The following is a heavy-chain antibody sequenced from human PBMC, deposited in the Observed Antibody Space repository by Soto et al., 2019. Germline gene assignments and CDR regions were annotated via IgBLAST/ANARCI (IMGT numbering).Heavy chain of an antibody. CDR2: IGTRSDI. V-gene: IGHV3-21*01. CDR1: GFSFSRYS. Sequence: GGSLRLSCAASGFSFSRYSMNWVRQAPGKGLEWVSSIGTRSDIYYAESVKGRFTISRDNAKNSLSLEMDSLRVEDTGVYYCAREETAWPLAYGLDVWGQGTTVTVSS. J-gene: IGHJ6*02. CDR3: AREETAWPLAYGLDV. D-gene: IGHD2-21*02.